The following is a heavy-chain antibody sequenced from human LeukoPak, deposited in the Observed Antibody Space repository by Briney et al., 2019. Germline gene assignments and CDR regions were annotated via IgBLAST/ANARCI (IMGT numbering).Heavy chain of an antibody. CDR1: GRTISRGSY. J-gene: IGHJ4*02. V-gene: IGHV4-38-2*02. CDR2: IDHAGSP. Sequence: SETLSLTCNTSGRTISRGSYQGWIRRPPGKGLELICNIDHAGSPYYTPTLRSRVTISVDTSNNPFSLKLSTVTAPDTAVYYCGRDRSGHGDFDSWGQGTLGTVSS. CDR3: GRDRSGHGDFDS. D-gene: IGHD5-12*01.